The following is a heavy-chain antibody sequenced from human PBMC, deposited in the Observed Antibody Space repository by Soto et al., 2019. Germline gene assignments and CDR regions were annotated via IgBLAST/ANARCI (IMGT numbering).Heavy chain of an antibody. D-gene: IGHD3-9*01. J-gene: IGHJ4*02. CDR1: GGSISSSSYY. Sequence: SETLSLTCTVSGGSISSSSYYWGWIRQPPGKGLEWIGSIYYSGSTYYNPSLKSRVTISVDTSKNQFSLKLSSVTAADTAVYYCARFMDFDLLWGQGTLVTVSS. CDR3: ARFMDFDLL. V-gene: IGHV4-39*01. CDR2: IYYSGST.